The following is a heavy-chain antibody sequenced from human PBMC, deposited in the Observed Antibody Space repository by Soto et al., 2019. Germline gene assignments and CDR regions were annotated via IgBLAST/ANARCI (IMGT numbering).Heavy chain of an antibody. D-gene: IGHD4-4*01. CDR1: GFTVSSNY. CDR2: IYSGGST. Sequence: PGGSLRLSCAASGFTVSSNYMSWVRQAPGKGLEWVSVIYSGGSTYYADSVKGRFTISRDNSKNTLYLQMNSLRAEDTAVYYCARGVSRLGHAFDIWGQGTMVTVSS. V-gene: IGHV3-53*01. J-gene: IGHJ3*02. CDR3: ARGVSRLGHAFDI.